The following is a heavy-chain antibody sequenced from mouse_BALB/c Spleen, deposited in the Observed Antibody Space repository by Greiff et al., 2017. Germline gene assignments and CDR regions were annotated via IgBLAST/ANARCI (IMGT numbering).Heavy chain of an antibody. J-gene: IGHJ2*01. CDR1: GYTFSSYW. Sequence: QVHVKQSGAELMKPGASVKISCKATGYTFSSYWIEWVKQRPGHGLEWIGEILPGSGSTNYNEKFKGKATFTADTSSNTAYMQLSSLTSEDSAVYYCARLVDYYGSSYYFDYWGQGTTLTVSS. CDR2: ILPGSGST. V-gene: IGHV1-9*01. CDR3: ARLVDYYGSSYYFDY. D-gene: IGHD1-1*01.